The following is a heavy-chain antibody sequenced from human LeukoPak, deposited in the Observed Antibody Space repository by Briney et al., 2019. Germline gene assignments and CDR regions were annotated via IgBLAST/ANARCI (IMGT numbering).Heavy chain of an antibody. CDR1: GYTFTSYG. CDR2: INPNSGGT. V-gene: IGHV1-2*02. J-gene: IGHJ3*02. D-gene: IGHD1-26*01. Sequence: ASVKVSCKASGYTFTSYGISWVRQAPGQGLEWMGWINPNSGGTNYAQKFQGRVTMTRDTSISTAYMELSRLRSDDTAVYYCAVRSGSESEGAFDIWGQGTMVTVSS. CDR3: AVRSGSESEGAFDI.